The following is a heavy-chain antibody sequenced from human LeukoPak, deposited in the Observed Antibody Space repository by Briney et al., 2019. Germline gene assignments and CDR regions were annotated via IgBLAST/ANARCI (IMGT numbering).Heavy chain of an antibody. V-gene: IGHV1-2*06. CDR1: GYTFTVCY. CDR2: INPNSGGT. CDR3: ARERKYYYDSSGPLGD. J-gene: IGHJ4*02. D-gene: IGHD3-22*01. Sequence: ASVKLSCNASGYTFTVCYMHWVRQAPGQGLEWMGRINPNSGGTNYAQKFQGRVTMTRDTSISTAYMELSRLRSDDTAVYYCARERKYYYDSSGPLGDWGQGTLVTVSS.